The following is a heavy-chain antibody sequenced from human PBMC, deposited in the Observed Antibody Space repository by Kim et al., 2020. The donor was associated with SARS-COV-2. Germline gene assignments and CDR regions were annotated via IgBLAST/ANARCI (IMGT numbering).Heavy chain of an antibody. CDR2: IDGVGGTT. Sequence: GGSLRLSCAVSGFTFSSYWMHWVRQAPGKGLVLVSHIDGVGGTTNYADSVKGRFTISRDNGKNTLYLQMSSLRVDDTAVYYCVRDVSGCWAFQSWGQGVLVTVSS. CDR1: GFTFSSYW. CDR3: VRDVSGCWAFQS. D-gene: IGHD2-15*01. J-gene: IGHJ5*02. V-gene: IGHV3-74*01.